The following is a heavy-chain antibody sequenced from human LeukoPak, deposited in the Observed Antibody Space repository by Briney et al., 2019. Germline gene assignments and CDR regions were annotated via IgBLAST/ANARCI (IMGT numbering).Heavy chain of an antibody. CDR3: AKSPYYYDSSGPYYYYYYGMDV. J-gene: IGHJ6*02. Sequence: GSSVKVSCKASGGTFSSYAISWVRQAPGQGLEWMGRIIPIFGIANYAQKFQGRVTITADKSTNTAYMELSSLRSEDTAVYYCAKSPYYYDSSGPYYYYYYGMDVWGQGTTVTVSS. CDR1: GGTFSSYA. CDR2: IIPIFGIA. D-gene: IGHD3-22*01. V-gene: IGHV1-69*04.